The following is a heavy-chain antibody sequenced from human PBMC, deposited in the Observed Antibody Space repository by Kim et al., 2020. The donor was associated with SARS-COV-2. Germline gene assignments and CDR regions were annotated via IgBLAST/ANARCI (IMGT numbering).Heavy chain of an antibody. V-gene: IGHV3-23*01. Sequence: GGSLRLSCAASGFTFSNYAMTWVRQAPGKGLEWVSVIISSGTITHYTDSVKGRFTISRDNSKNTLYLQMNSLRAEDTAVYYCATPYSSGWNFLSYWGQGTLVTVSS. CDR3: ATPYSSGWNFLSY. J-gene: IGHJ4*02. D-gene: IGHD6-19*01. CDR2: IISSGTIT. CDR1: GFTFSNYA.